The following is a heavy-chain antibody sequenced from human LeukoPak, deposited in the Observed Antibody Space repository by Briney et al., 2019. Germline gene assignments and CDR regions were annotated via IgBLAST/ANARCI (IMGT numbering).Heavy chain of an antibody. J-gene: IGHJ3*02. V-gene: IGHV1-8*01. Sequence: ASVKVSCKASGYTFTNFDINWVRQATGQGLEWMGWMNPKTGNTGSAQKLQGRVTIIGNTSISTAYMELSSLRSEDTAVYYCVRIDYSNAFDIWGQGTMVTVSS. CDR3: VRIDYSNAFDI. D-gene: IGHD4-11*01. CDR2: MNPKTGNT. CDR1: GYTFTNFD.